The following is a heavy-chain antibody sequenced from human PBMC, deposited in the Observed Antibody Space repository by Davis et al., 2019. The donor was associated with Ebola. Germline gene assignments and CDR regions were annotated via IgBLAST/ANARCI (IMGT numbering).Heavy chain of an antibody. CDR3: EGHSYDSSGAYLDDF. CDR1: GFTFSSYS. J-gene: IGHJ4*02. CDR2: FQSDYPEP. V-gene: IGHV3-21*05. Sequence: GESLKISCAASGFTFSSYSMNWVRQAPGKGLEHISYFQSDYPEPAYADSVKGRFTVSRDDAKRSLYIQMNGLTAEDTAVYYCEGHSYDSSGAYLDDFWGQGTLVTVSS. D-gene: IGHD3-22*01.